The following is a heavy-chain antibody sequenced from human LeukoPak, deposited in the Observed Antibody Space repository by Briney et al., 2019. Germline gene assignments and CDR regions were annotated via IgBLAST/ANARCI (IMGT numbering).Heavy chain of an antibody. V-gene: IGHV3-48*03. J-gene: IGHJ2*01. Sequence: GGSLRLSCAASGFTFSSYEMNWVRQAPGKGLEWISYISGGGSTIYYADSVKGRFTISRDNAKNSLYLLMNSLRAEDTALYYCARDGRGRDYCSSGSCYWYFDLWGRGTLVTVSS. CDR1: GFTFSSYE. CDR3: ARDGRGRDYCSSGSCYWYFDL. D-gene: IGHD2-15*01. CDR2: ISGGGSTI.